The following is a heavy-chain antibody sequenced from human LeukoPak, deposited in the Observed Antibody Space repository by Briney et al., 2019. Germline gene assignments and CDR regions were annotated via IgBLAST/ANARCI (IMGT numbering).Heavy chain of an antibody. V-gene: IGHV3-23*01. CDR3: AKDSSSWPHYFDY. D-gene: IGHD6-13*01. CDR2: ISASGGNT. CDR1: GFTFSNHA. J-gene: IGHJ4*02. Sequence: GGSLRLSCAASGFTFSNHAMSWVRQAPGKGLEWVSGISASGGNTYDADSVKGRFTISRDNSKDTVYLQLNNLRAEDTAVYYCAKDSSSWPHYFDYWGQGTPVTVS.